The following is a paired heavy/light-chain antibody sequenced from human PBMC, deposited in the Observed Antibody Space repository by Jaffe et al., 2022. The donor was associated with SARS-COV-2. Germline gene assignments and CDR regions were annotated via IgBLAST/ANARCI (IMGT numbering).Light chain of an antibody. Sequence: EIVLTQSPGTLSLSPGERVTLSCRASQSVSSSYLAWYQQRPGQAPRLLIFGASSRATGIPDRFSGSGSGTDFTLTISRLEPEDFAVYYCQQYGSSYTFGQGTRLEIK. CDR3: QQYGSSYT. CDR2: GAS. V-gene: IGKV3-20*01. J-gene: IGKJ2*01. CDR1: QSVSSSY.
Heavy chain of an antibody. CDR1: GFTFSTYS. Sequence: EVQLEESGGGLVKPGGSLRLSCAASGFTFSTYSLNWVRQAPGKGLEWVSSISRSSIYLYYADSVKGRFSISRDNARNSLYLQMNSLRAEDTAVYYCAREASYNHEYDYWYFDLWGRGTPVTVSS. V-gene: IGHV3-21*02. CDR3: AREASYNHEYDYWYFDL. J-gene: IGHJ2*01. D-gene: IGHD1-1*01. CDR2: ISRSSIYL.